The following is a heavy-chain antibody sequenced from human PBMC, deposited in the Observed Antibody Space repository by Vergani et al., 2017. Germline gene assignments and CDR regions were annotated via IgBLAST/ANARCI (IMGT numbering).Heavy chain of an antibody. CDR2: IDHTGRP. CDR1: GGSFTSYH. D-gene: IGHD4-11*01. J-gene: IGHJ6*03. V-gene: IGHV4-34*01. Sequence: QVQLQQWGGGLLKPSETLSLTCVVNGGSFTSYHWTWIRQSPGEGLEWVGDIDHTGRPDYNPSLKSRLTMSLDKSRNQFSLTLNSVTATDTAIYFCSRVNTETNGHLYYYYYIDVLGQGTAVTVS. CDR3: SRVNTETNGHLYYYYYIDV.